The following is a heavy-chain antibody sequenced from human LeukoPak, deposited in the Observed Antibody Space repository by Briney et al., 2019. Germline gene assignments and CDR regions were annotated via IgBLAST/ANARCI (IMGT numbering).Heavy chain of an antibody. Sequence: PGGSLRLSCAASGFIFSSYAMSWVRQAPGKGLEWVSAISGSGGSPYYADSVKGRFTISRDNSKNTLYLQMNSLRADDTAVYYCASSLFSIVGATDDYWGQGTLVTVSS. CDR3: ASSLFSIVGATDDY. CDR1: GFIFSSYA. V-gene: IGHV3-23*01. J-gene: IGHJ4*02. CDR2: ISGSGGSP. D-gene: IGHD1-26*01.